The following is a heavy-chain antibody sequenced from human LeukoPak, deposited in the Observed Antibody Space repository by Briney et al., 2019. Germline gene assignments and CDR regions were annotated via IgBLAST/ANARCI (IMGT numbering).Heavy chain of an antibody. J-gene: IGHJ4*02. CDR3: ARVRSGVGPDY. D-gene: IGHD3-10*01. CDR2: ISYDGSNK. Sequence: GSLRLSCAASGFTFSSYGMHWVRQAPGKGLEWVAVISYDGSNKYYADSVKGRFTISRDNSKNTLYLQMNSLRAEDTAVYYCARVRSGVGPDYWGQGTLVTVSS. CDR1: GFTFSSYG. V-gene: IGHV3-30*03.